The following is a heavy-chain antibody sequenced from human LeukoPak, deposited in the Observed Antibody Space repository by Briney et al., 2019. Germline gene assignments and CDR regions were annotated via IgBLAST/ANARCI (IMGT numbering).Heavy chain of an antibody. V-gene: IGHV1-69*01. CDR2: IIPIFGTA. CDR1: GGTFSSYA. J-gene: IGHJ4*02. CDR3: ARAEGYYDSSGPGPFDY. Sequence: SVKVSCTASGGTFSSYAISWVRQAPGQGLEWMGGIIPIFGTANYAQKFQGRVTITADESTSTAYMELSSLRSEDTAVYYCARAEGYYDSSGPGPFDYWGQGTLVTVSS. D-gene: IGHD3-22*01.